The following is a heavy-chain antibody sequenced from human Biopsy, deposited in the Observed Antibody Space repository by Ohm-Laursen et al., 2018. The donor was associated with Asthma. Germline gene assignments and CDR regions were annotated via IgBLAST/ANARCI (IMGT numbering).Heavy chain of an antibody. V-gene: IGHV3-15*01. Sequence: SLRLSCSAFGFTFSNAWMSWVRQALGKGLEWVGRIKSKTDGGTTDYAAPVKGRFTISRDDSKNTLYLQMNSLKTEDTAVYYCTTGFWWTFDYWGQGTLVTVSS. D-gene: IGHD3-16*01. J-gene: IGHJ4*02. CDR1: GFTFSNAW. CDR2: IKSKTDGGTT. CDR3: TTGFWWTFDY.